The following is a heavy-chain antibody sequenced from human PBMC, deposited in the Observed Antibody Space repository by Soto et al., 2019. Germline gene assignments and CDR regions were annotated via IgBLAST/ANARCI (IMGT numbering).Heavy chain of an antibody. Sequence: QVQLLESGGGLVKPGGSLRLSRAASGFIFRDFYMSWIRQVPGKGLEWLSKISSSSSSTDYADSVKGRFTISRDNAKNSLYLQMSSLRAEDTAVYYCARDRGGGSIFGGHYGMDVWGQGTTVTVSS. CDR2: ISSSSSST. V-gene: IGHV3-11*06. J-gene: IGHJ6*02. CDR1: GFIFRDFY. CDR3: ARDRGGGSIFGGHYGMDV. D-gene: IGHD3-3*01.